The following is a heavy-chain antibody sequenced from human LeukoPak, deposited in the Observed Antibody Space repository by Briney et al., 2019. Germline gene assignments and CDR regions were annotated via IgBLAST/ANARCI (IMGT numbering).Heavy chain of an antibody. J-gene: IGHJ4*02. V-gene: IGHV4-34*01. CDR3: ARGSGYYYF. CDR1: GGSFSGYY. D-gene: IGHD3-22*01. CDR2: INHSGST. Sequence: SETLSLTCAVYGGSFSGYYWSWIRQPPGKGLEWIGEINHSGSTNYNPSLKSRVTMSVDTSKNQFSLKLSSVTAADTAVYYCARGSGYYYFWGQGTLVTVSS.